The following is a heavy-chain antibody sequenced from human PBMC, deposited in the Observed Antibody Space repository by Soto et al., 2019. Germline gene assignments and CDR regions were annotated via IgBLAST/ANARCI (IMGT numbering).Heavy chain of an antibody. CDR1: GYTFTGYY. Sequence: QVQLVQSGAEVKKPGASVKVSCKASGYTFTGYYMHWVRQAPGQGLEWMGWINPNSGGTNYAQKFQGWVTMTRDTSISTAYMGRSRLGCDDTAVYYCGRGGGIWFGELSTYYYGMDVWGQGTTVTVSS. V-gene: IGHV1-2*04. CDR2: INPNSGGT. D-gene: IGHD3-10*01. CDR3: GRGGGIWFGELSTYYYGMDV. J-gene: IGHJ6*02.